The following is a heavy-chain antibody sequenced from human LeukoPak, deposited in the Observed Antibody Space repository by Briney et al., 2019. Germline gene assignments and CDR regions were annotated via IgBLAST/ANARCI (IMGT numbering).Heavy chain of an antibody. V-gene: IGHV3-48*01. CDR2: IRSSSSTT. CDR1: GFTFSNYS. Sequence: GGSLRLSCEASGFTFSNYSMNWVRQAPGKGLEWVSYIRSSSSTTYYADSVKGRFTISRDNSKNTLYLQMNSLRAEDTAVYYCAKSGSYRPIYFDYWGQGTLVTVSS. J-gene: IGHJ4*02. D-gene: IGHD1-26*01. CDR3: AKSGSYRPIYFDY.